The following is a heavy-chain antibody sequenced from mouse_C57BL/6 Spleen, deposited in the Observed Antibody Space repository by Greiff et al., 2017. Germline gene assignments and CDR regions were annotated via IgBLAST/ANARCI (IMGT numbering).Heavy chain of an antibody. CDR2: ISDGGSYT. CDR3: ARDYYGSSYAMDH. V-gene: IGHV5-4*01. D-gene: IGHD1-1*01. J-gene: IGHJ4*01. CDR1: GFTFSSYA. Sequence: EVQVVESGGGLVKPGGSLKLSCAASGFTFSSYAMSWVRQTPEKRLEWVATISDGGSYTYYPDNVKGRFTISRDNAKNNLYLQMSHLKSEDTAMYYCARDYYGSSYAMDHWCQGTSVTVSS.